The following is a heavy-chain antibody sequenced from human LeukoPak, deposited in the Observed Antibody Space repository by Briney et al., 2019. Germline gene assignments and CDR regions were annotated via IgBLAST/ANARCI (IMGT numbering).Heavy chain of an antibody. CDR3: AKGVDYGDYHRDY. D-gene: IGHD4-17*01. Sequence: GGSQRLSCAASGFTFSSYAMSWVRQAPGKGLEWVSAISGSGGSTYYADSVKGRFTISRDNSKNTLYLQMNSLRAEDTAVYYCAKGVDYGDYHRDYWGQGTLVTVSS. CDR2: ISGSGGST. J-gene: IGHJ4*02. V-gene: IGHV3-23*01. CDR1: GFTFSSYA.